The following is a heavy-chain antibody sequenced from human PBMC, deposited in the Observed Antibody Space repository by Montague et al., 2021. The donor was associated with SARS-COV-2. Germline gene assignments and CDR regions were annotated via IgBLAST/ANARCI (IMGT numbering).Heavy chain of an antibody. D-gene: IGHD2-2*01. Sequence: SLSLSFSASGFTFSSYGTHWVRQAPGKGLEWVAVISYDGSNKYYADSVMGRFTISRDNSKNTLYLQMNSLRAEDTAVYFCAKDRWAAMGYFDYWGQGTLVTVSS. CDR2: ISYDGSNK. CDR3: AKDRWAAMGYFDY. V-gene: IGHV3-30*18. J-gene: IGHJ4*02. CDR1: GFTFSSYG.